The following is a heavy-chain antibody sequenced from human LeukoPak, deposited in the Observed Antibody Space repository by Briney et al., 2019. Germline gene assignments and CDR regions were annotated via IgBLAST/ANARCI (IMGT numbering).Heavy chain of an antibody. CDR3: ASEGRPV. Sequence: PGRSLRLSCAASGFTFNSYAMHWVRQAPGKGLEWVAVISYDGSNKYYADSVKGRFTISRDNSKNTLYMQMNSLRVEDTAVYYCASEGRPVWGQGTLVTASS. V-gene: IGHV3-30-3*01. CDR2: ISYDGSNK. CDR1: GFTFNSYA. J-gene: IGHJ4*02.